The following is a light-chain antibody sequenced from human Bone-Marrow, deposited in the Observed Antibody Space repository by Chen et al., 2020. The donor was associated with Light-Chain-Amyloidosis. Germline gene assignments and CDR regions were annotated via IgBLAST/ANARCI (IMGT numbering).Light chain of an antibody. CDR2: DDS. CDR3: QVWDRSSDRPV. Sequence: SYVLTQPSSGAVAPGPTATLACGGNNIGATRVHWYQQTPGQAPLLVVYDDSDRHSGIPERLSGSNSGNTATLTISRVEAGDEADDYCQVWDRSSDRPVFGGGTKLTVL. V-gene: IGLV3-21*02. CDR1: NIGATR. J-gene: IGLJ3*02.